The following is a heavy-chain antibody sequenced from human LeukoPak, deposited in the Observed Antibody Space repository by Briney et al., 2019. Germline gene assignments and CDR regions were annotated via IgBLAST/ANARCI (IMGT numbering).Heavy chain of an antibody. J-gene: IGHJ1*01. V-gene: IGHV3-11*06. CDR1: GFIFSDYY. CDR2: ISSSSGYK. Sequence: PGGSLRLSCAASGFIFSDYYMSWIRPTPEKALESHSYISSSSGYKNYADSLKGRFTISRDNAKNSVYLQMNSLSAEDTAVYYCARQGLYDSSDFWTFQHWGQGILVTVSS. D-gene: IGHD3/OR15-3a*01. CDR3: ARQGLYDSSDFWTFQH.